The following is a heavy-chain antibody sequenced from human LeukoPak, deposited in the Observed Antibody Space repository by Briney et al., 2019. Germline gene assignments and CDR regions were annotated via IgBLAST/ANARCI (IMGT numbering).Heavy chain of an antibody. CDR1: GYTFTTYG. D-gene: IGHD6-6*01. V-gene: IGHV1-18*01. CDR2: ISAYNGNT. Sequence: VASVKVSCKASGYTFTTYGINWVRQAPGQGLEWMGWISAYNGNTNYAQNLQGRVTLTTDTSASTAYMELRSLRSDDTAVYYCARDLIAARPGWFDPWGQGTLVIVSS. J-gene: IGHJ5*02. CDR3: ARDLIAARPGWFDP.